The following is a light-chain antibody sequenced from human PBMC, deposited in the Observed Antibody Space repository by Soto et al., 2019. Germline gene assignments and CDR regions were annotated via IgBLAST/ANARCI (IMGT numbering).Light chain of an antibody. CDR2: WAS. J-gene: IGKJ1*01. CDR3: QQYYITPRT. CDR1: QSVLFSSNNKNY. Sequence: DIVLTQSPDSLPVSLGERATVNCKSSQSVLFSSNNKNYLAWYQQKPGQPPKLLISWASNRESGVPDRFSGSGSWTDFTLTISRLQAEDVAVYYCQQYYITPRTFGQGTMVEIK. V-gene: IGKV4-1*01.